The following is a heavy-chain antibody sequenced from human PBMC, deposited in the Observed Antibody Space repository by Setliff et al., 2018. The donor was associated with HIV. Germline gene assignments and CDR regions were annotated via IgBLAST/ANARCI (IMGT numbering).Heavy chain of an antibody. V-gene: IGHV4-59*11. CDR1: GGSIRSHY. CDR3: ARDVAPPLAGDVWSGNGL. D-gene: IGHD3-3*01. CDR2: VYYRAKTGATT. J-gene: IGHJ4*02. Sequence: LSLTCSVSGGSIRSHYWSWIRQAPGKGLQWIGNVYYRAKTGATTDHNPSLRSRISISLDVSKNQLSLRLRSVTAADTAIYYCARDVAPPLAGDVWSGNGLWGQGTQVTVSS.